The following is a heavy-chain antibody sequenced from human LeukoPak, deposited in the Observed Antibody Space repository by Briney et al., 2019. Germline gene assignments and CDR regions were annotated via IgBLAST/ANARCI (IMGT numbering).Heavy chain of an antibody. V-gene: IGHV1-46*01. CDR1: GYTFTRYY. J-gene: IGHJ4*02. CDR3: ARAPEGATPWADY. CDR2: INPSGSTI. Sequence: GASVKVSCKASGYTFTRYYMHWVRQAPGQGLEWMGIINPSGSTISYAQKFQGRVSMTRDTSTSTVYMELNSLRSDDTAVYYCARAPEGATPWADYWGQGTLVIVSS. D-gene: IGHD1-26*01.